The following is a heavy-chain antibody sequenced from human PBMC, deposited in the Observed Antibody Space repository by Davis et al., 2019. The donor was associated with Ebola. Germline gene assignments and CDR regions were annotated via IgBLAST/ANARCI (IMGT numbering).Heavy chain of an antibody. D-gene: IGHD6-6*01. CDR3: ASTTKEYSSSSYYFDY. CDR1: GGSISSYY. CDR2: IYYSGST. V-gene: IGHV4-59*12. J-gene: IGHJ4*02. Sequence: PSETLSLTCTVSGGSISSYYWSWIRQPPGKGLEWIGYIYYSGSTNYNPSLKSRVTISVDKSKNQFSLKLSSVTAADTAVYYCASTTKEYSSSSYYFDYWGQGTLVTVSS.